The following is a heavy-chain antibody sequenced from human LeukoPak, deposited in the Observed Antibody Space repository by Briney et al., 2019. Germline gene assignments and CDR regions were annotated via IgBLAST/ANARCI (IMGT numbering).Heavy chain of an antibody. V-gene: IGHV4-59*12. CDR3: ARRAVYGDYIDY. Sequence: SETLSLTCTVSGGSISSYYWSWIRQPPGKGLEWIGYIHYSGSTSYNPSLRSRVTISVDTSKNQFSLKLSSVTAADTAVYYCARRAVYGDYIDYWGQGTLITVSS. CDR2: IHYSGST. J-gene: IGHJ4*02. D-gene: IGHD4-17*01. CDR1: GGSISSYY.